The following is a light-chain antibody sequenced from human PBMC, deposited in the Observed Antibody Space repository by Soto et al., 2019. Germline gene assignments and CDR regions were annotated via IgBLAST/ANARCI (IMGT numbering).Light chain of an antibody. Sequence: DIQMTQSPSTLSASVGDRVIITCRASRSLSNYLAWYQQKPGRAPQLMIFDAYTLESGVPSRFSGSGSGTEFTLTISNLQPDDFATDYCQRYNSFSWTFGQGTMVEI. CDR2: DAY. CDR1: RSLSNY. J-gene: IGKJ1*01. CDR3: QRYNSFSWT. V-gene: IGKV1-5*01.